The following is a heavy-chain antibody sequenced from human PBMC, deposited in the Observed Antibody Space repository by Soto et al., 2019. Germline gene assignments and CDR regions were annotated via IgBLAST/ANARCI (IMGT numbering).Heavy chain of an antibody. Sequence: QVQLVQSGAEVKKPGASVKVSCKASGYTFTGKYIYWVRQAPGQGLEWMGWINPNNGDTNSAQNFQGRVTMTRDTSISTAYMELSSLRSDDTAVYYCARGAASNAFDTWGQGTVVTVSS. D-gene: IGHD6-13*01. CDR3: ARGAASNAFDT. J-gene: IGHJ3*02. CDR2: INPNNGDT. V-gene: IGHV1-2*02. CDR1: GYTFTGKY.